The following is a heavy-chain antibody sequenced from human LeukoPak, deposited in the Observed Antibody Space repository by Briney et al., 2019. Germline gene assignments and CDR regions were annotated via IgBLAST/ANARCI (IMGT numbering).Heavy chain of an antibody. D-gene: IGHD2-21*01. J-gene: IGHJ4*02. Sequence: GASVKVSCKASGGTFSSSSISWVRQAPGQGLEWMGGIIPIFGTANYAQKFQGRVTITADESTSTAYMELSSLRSEDTAVYYCVLRTEPCDILWFDYWGQGTLVTVSS. CDR2: IIPIFGTA. CDR3: VLRTEPCDILWFDY. CDR1: GGTFSSSS. V-gene: IGHV1-69*13.